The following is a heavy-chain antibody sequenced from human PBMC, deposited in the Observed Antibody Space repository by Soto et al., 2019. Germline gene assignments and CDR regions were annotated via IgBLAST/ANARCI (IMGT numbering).Heavy chain of an antibody. CDR3: ARAFTAMGRFDY. V-gene: IGHV4-30-2*01. J-gene: IGHJ4*02. D-gene: IGHD2-21*02. Sequence: SETLSLTCAVSGGSINSGGYSWSWIRQPPGKGLEWVGYLYHGGATYSNPSLKSRVSISVDWSKNQFSLKLNSVTAADTAVYYCARAFTAMGRFDYWGQVLLVTVSP. CDR1: GGSINSGGYS. CDR2: LYHGGAT.